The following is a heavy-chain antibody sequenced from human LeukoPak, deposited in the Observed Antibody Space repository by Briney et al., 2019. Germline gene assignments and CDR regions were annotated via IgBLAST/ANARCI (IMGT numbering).Heavy chain of an antibody. D-gene: IGHD3-22*01. J-gene: IGHJ3*02. CDR1: GXSISSYY. V-gene: IGHV4-59*01. Sequence: ASETLSLTCTVSGXSISSYYWSWIRQPPGKGLEWIGYIYYSGSTNYNPSLKSGVTISVDTSKNQFSLKLSSVTAADTAVYYCASLYYYDSSGYLSAFDIWGQGTMVTVSS. CDR2: IYYSGST. CDR3: ASLYYYDSSGYLSAFDI.